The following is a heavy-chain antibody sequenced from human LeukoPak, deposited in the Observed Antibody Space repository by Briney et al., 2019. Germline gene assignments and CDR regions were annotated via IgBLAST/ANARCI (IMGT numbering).Heavy chain of an antibody. V-gene: IGHV3-30*02. CDR2: IRYDGTDT. J-gene: IGHJ5*02. CDR3: AREGTYYYDSSGYYNWFDP. D-gene: IGHD3-22*01. Sequence: GGSLRLSCSASGFTFSTYAMHWVRQAPGKGLEWVAFIRYDGTDTYYAASVKGRFTISRDNSKNTLYLQMNSLRAEDTAVYYCAREGTYYYDSSGYYNWFDPWGQGTLVTVSS. CDR1: GFTFSTYA.